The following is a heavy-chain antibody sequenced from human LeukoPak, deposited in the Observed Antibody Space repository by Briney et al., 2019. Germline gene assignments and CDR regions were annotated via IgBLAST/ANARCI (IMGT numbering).Heavy chain of an antibody. Sequence: SGGSLRLSCVASGFSFRDYYMSWIRQAPGKGLEWVSYISRSSDYTNYADSVKGRFTISRGNAKNSLYLQMNSLRTEDTAVYYCAREAGGAADAFDIWGQGTMVTVSS. CDR1: GFSFRDYY. V-gene: IGHV3-11*06. CDR2: ISRSSDYT. D-gene: IGHD6-13*01. CDR3: AREAGGAADAFDI. J-gene: IGHJ3*02.